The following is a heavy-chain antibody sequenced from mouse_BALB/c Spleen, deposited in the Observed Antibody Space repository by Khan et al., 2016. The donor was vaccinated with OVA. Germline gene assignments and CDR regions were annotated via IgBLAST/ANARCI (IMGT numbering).Heavy chain of an antibody. CDR2: IWAGGST. CDR3: ARETAYYGDYEAMDY. Sequence: QVQLKQSGPGLVAPSQSLSITCTVSGFSLITYGVHWVRQSPGKGLEWLGVIWAGGSTNYNSAFMSRLSISKDNSKSQVFLKMNSLQTDDTAMNYCARETAYYGDYEAMDYCGQGTSVTVSS. D-gene: IGHD2-13*01. CDR1: GFSLITYG. V-gene: IGHV2-9*02. J-gene: IGHJ4*01.